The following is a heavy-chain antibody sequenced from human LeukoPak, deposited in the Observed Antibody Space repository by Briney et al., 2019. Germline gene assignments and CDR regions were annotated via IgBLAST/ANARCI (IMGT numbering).Heavy chain of an antibody. CDR1: GFTLSSYG. CDR2: IWYDGINK. D-gene: IGHD3-3*01. J-gene: IGHJ4*02. CDR3: ARAYDFWSGPLDY. V-gene: IGHV3-33*01. Sequence: PRGSPRLSCAASGFTLSSYGMHWVRQAPGKGLEWVAVIWYDGINKYYADSVKGRFTISRDNSKNTLYLQMNSLRAEDTAVYYCARAYDFWSGPLDYWGQGTLGTVSS.